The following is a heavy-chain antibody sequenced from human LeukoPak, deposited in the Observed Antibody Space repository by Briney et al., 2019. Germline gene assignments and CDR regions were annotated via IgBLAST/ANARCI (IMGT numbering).Heavy chain of an antibody. Sequence: GGSLRLSCAASGFTFSSYAMSWVRQAPGKGLEWVAFIRYDGSNKYYADSVKGRFTISRVNSKNTLSLQMNSLRTEDTAVYYCASDTGFYESSGYYPFDFWGQGTLVTISS. CDR2: IRYDGSNK. D-gene: IGHD3-22*01. V-gene: IGHV3-30*02. CDR3: ASDTGFYESSGYYPFDF. CDR1: GFTFSSYA. J-gene: IGHJ4*02.